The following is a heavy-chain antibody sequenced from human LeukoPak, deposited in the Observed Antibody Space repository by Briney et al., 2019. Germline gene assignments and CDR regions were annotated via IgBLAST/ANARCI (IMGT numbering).Heavy chain of an antibody. CDR3: ARQLYVSGSYYAPMDV. V-gene: IGHV4-39*01. D-gene: IGHD3-10*01. Sequence: SETLSLTCSVSSGSISSSSYFWGWIRQPPGKGLEWIASVHYSGSTYYNPSLKSRVTISIDTSKNQFSLKLSSVTAADTAVYFCARQLYVSGSYYAPMDVWGKGTTVTISS. CDR2: VHYSGST. CDR1: SGSISSSSYF. J-gene: IGHJ6*03.